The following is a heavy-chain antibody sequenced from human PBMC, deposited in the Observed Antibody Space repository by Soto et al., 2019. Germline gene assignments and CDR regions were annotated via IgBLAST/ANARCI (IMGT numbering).Heavy chain of an antibody. V-gene: IGHV1-46*01. CDR1: GYAFTSYY. CDR3: ARGSGYYYWDDY. Sequence: ASVKVSCKASGYAFTSYYMHWVRQAHGQGLAWMGIINPSGGSTSYAQKFQGRVTITRDTSASTAYMELSSLRSEDTAVYYCARGSGYYYWDDYWGQGTLVTVSS. J-gene: IGHJ4*02. D-gene: IGHD3-22*01. CDR2: INPSGGST.